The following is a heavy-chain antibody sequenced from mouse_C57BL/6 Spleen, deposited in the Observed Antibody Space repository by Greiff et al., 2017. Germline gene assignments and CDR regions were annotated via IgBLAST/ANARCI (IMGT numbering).Heavy chain of an antibody. CDR3: ARGDGNYVGFAY. D-gene: IGHD2-1*01. CDR2: INPNNGGT. V-gene: IGHV1-22*01. CDR1: GYTFTDYN. J-gene: IGHJ3*01. Sequence: EVQLQQSGPELVKPGASVKMSCKASGYTFTDYNMHWVKQSHGTSLEWIGYINPNNGGTSYNQKFKGKAPLTVNKSSSTAYMELRSLTSEDSAVYYCARGDGNYVGFAYWGQGTLGTVSA.